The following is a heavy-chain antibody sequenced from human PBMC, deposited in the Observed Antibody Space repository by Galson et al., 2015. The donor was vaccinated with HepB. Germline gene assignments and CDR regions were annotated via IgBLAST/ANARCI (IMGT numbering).Heavy chain of an antibody. CDR1: GFTFSSYA. Sequence: SLRLSCAGSGFTFSSYAMHWVRQAPGKGLEWVAVISFDGFNKYYADSVKGRFTISRDNSKNTLYLQLNSLSAEDTAVYYCARGRMVRGLSLRYDAVDIWGQGTMATVSS. CDR3: ARGRMVRGLSLRYDAVDI. V-gene: IGHV3-30*04. CDR2: ISFDGFNK. J-gene: IGHJ3*02. D-gene: IGHD3-10*01.